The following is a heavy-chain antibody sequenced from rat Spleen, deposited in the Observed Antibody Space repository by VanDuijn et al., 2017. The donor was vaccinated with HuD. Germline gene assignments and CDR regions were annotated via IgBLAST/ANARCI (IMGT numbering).Heavy chain of an antibody. J-gene: IGHJ2*01. D-gene: IGHD1-2*01. CDR1: GFTFSDYY. CDR2: ISSKSYNYAT. V-gene: IGHV10-10*01. Sequence: EVQLVESGGGLVQPGRSLKLSCAASGFTFSDYYMAWVRQAPERGLDLVADISSKSYNYATYYADSVKDRFTISRDDSQSMVYLQMDNLKTEDTALYYCTVLTIAAYWGQGVMVTVSS. CDR3: TVLTIAAY.